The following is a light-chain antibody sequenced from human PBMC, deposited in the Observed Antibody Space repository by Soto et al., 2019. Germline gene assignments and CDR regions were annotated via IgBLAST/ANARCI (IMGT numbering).Light chain of an antibody. CDR2: KAS. J-gene: IGKJ1*01. CDR1: QTISSW. Sequence: DIQMSQSPSTLSACVGDRVTITCRASQTISSWLAWYQQKPWKAPKLLIYKASTLKSGVPSRFSGSGSGTEFTLTISSLQPDDFATYYCQHYNSYSEAFGQGTKVDIK. V-gene: IGKV1-5*03. CDR3: QHYNSYSEA.